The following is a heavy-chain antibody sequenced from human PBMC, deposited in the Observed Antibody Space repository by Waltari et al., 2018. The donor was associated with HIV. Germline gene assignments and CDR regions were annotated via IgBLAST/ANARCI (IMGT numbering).Heavy chain of an antibody. Sequence: EVQLLASGVGLVQPGGYPSLTCEASGLAFPSSALNWVRQAPGKGLGWVSVISGSGGSAYIADSVKGRFSISRDNSKNTVYRHMESLSAEDTAVYYWASRGGSGSRWFSFGSWGQGTLVSVSS. CDR2: ISGSGGSA. CDR1: GLAFPSSA. J-gene: IGHJ4*02. D-gene: IGHD6-13*01. CDR3: ASRGGSGSRWFSFGS. V-gene: IGHV3-23*01.